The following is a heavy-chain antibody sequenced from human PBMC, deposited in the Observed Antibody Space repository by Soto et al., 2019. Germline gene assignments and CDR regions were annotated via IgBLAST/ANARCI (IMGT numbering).Heavy chain of an antibody. V-gene: IGHV4-31*03. J-gene: IGHJ4*02. CDR1: GGSIRGGDYY. Sequence: QVQLQESGPGLVKPSQTLSLTCTVSGGSIRGGDYYWSWIRQHPGKGLEWIGYIFYSGNSFYNPSLKSGVTISVATSKNQFSLQLSSVTAADTAIYYCARLSSLYYNADYGGYCFEYWGQGTLVSVSS. CDR3: ARLSSLYYNADYGGYCFEY. CDR2: IFYSGNS. D-gene: IGHD3-10*01.